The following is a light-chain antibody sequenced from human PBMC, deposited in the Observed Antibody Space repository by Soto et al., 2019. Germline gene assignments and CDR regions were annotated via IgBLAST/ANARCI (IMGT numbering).Light chain of an antibody. V-gene: IGKV3-20*01. CDR3: QQYGNSPRT. J-gene: IGKJ1*01. CDR1: QSVSNNY. CDR2: DTS. Sequence: EIVLTQSPGTLSLSPGERATLSCRASQSVSNNYLAWFQQTPGQAPRLLIYDTSRRATGIPDRFSGSGSGTSFTFTISRLEPEDSAMYYCQQYGNSPRTFGQGTKVEIK.